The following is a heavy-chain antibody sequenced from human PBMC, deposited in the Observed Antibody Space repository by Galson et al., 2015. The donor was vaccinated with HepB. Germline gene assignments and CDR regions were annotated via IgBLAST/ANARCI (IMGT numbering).Heavy chain of an antibody. CDR2: ISYDGSNK. D-gene: IGHD2-15*01. J-gene: IGHJ4*02. CDR1: GFTFSSYA. Sequence: SLRLSCAASGFTFSSYAMNWVRQAPGKGLEWVAVISYDGSNKYYADSVKGRFTISRDNSKNKLYLQMNSLRAEDTAVYYCARDRNIVVMVAATLAYWGQGTLVTVSS. V-gene: IGHV3-30-3*01. CDR3: ARDRNIVVMVAATLAY.